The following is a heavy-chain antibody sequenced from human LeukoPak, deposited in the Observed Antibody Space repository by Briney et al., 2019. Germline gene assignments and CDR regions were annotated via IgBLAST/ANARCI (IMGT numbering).Heavy chain of an antibody. D-gene: IGHD6-19*01. V-gene: IGHV4-39*01. Sequence: SETLSLTCTVSGGSISSSSYYWGWIRQPPGKGLEWIGSIYYSGSTYYNPSLKSRVTISVDTSKNQFSLKLSSVTAADTAVYYCARSIAVAGAPYYFDYWGQGTLVTVSS. CDR2: IYYSGST. J-gene: IGHJ4*02. CDR1: GGSISSSSYY. CDR3: ARSIAVAGAPYYFDY.